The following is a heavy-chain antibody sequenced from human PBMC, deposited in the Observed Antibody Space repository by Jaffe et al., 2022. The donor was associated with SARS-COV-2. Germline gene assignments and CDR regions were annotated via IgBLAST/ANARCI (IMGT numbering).Heavy chain of an antibody. Sequence: QVQLVESGGGVVQPGRSLRLSCAASGFTFSSYGMHWVRQAPGKGLEWVAVISYDGSNKYYADSVKGRFTISRDNSKNTLYLQMNSLRAEDTAVYYCAKDLIAAPSRSYYYYGMDVWGQGTTVTVSS. V-gene: IGHV3-30*18. CDR1: GFTFSSYG. CDR2: ISYDGSNK. D-gene: IGHD6-13*01. CDR3: AKDLIAAPSRSYYYYGMDV. J-gene: IGHJ6*02.